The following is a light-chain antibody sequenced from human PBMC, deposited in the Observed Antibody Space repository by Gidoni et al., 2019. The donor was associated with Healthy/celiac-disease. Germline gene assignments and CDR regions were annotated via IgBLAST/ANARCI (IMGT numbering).Light chain of an antibody. J-gene: IGKJ4*01. V-gene: IGKV4-1*01. CDR1: QSVLYSSNNTNY. CDR2: WAS. Sequence: DIVMTQSPDSLAASLGERDTIHCKSSQSVLYSSNNTNYLAWYQQQPGQPPKLLIYWASTRESGVPDRFGGGGSGADFSLTISSLQAEDVAVYYCQQYYSTPLTFGGGTKVEIK. CDR3: QQYYSTPLT.